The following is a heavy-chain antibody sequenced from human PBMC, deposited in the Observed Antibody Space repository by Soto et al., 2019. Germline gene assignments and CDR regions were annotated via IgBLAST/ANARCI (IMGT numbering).Heavy chain of an antibody. D-gene: IGHD6-13*01. Sequence: EAQLLESGGDLVQPGGSLRLSCAASEFSFDDYAMSWVRQAPGKGLEWVSSITYIGVSTYYVDSVKGRFTISRDNSKDTLYLQMNSLRAEDTAIYYGAKASVWYPYFDSWGQGTLVTVSS. CDR2: ITYIGVST. CDR1: EFSFDDYA. V-gene: IGHV3-23*01. J-gene: IGHJ4*02. CDR3: AKASVWYPYFDS.